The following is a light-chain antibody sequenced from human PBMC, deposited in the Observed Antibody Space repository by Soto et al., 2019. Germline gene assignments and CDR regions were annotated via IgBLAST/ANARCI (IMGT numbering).Light chain of an antibody. CDR1: QSISSY. Sequence: DIQMTQSPSSLSASVGYRVTITCRASQSISSYLNWYQQKPGKAPKLLIYAASSLQSGVPSRFSGSGSGTDFTLTISSLQPEDFAAYYCQQSYSTPHTFGQGTKLDIK. CDR2: AAS. V-gene: IGKV1-39*01. CDR3: QQSYSTPHT. J-gene: IGKJ2*01.